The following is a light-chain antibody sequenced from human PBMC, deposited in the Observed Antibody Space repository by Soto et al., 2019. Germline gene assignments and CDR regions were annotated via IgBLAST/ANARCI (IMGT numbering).Light chain of an antibody. V-gene: IGKV1-5*03. Sequence: DIQMTQSPSTLSASVGDRVTITCRASQSISSWLAWYQQKPGKAPKLLIYRASNLESGVPSSFSGSGSGTEFTLTISSLQPDYFATYYCQQYNSSPTFGQGTKVEIK. CDR2: RAS. CDR1: QSISSW. CDR3: QQYNSSPT. J-gene: IGKJ1*01.